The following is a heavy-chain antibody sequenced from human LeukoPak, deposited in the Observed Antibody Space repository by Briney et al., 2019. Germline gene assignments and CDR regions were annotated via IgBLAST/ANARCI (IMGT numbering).Heavy chain of an antibody. D-gene: IGHD6-6*01. V-gene: IGHV3-53*05. CDR1: GLTISYFY. J-gene: IGHJ4*02. Sequence: GGSLRLSCAASGLTISYFYMAWVRQAPGKGLEWVSVIYSDGSTYYADSVKGRFTISRDISKNTLHLQMNSLRTEDTAVYYCARDTDRTSSRYFDYWGQGTLVTVSS. CDR3: ARDTDRTSSRYFDY. CDR2: IYSDGST.